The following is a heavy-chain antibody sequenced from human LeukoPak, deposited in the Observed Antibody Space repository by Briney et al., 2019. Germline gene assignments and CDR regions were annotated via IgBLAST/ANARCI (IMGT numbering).Heavy chain of an antibody. J-gene: IGHJ4*02. CDR2: ISSSGSTI. CDR3: ARDGRVHSSTYRGFDY. V-gene: IGHV3-11*01. CDR1: GFTFSDYY. D-gene: IGHD6-13*01. Sequence: GGSLRLSCAASGFTFSDYYMSWIRQAPGKGLEWVSYISSSGSTIYYADSVKGRFTISRDNAKNSLYLQMNSLRAEDTAVYYCARDGRVHSSTYRGFDYWGQGTMVTVSS.